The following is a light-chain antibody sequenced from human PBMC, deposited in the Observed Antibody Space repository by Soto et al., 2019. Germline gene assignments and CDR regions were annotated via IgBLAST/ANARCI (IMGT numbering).Light chain of an antibody. CDR3: GTWDTSQSAWE. J-gene: IGLJ3*02. CDR2: EIN. Sequence: QSVLTQPPSVSAAPGQKVTISCSGSSSNIGNDYVSWYQHLPGTAPKLLIYEINKRPSGMSDRFSGSRSGSSATLDITGLQTGDEADYYCGTWDTSQSAWEFGGGTKLTVL. V-gene: IGLV1-51*02. CDR1: SSNIGNDY.